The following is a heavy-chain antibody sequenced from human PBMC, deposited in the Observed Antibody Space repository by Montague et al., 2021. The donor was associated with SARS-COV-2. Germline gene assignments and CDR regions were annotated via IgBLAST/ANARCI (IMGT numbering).Heavy chain of an antibody. J-gene: IGHJ4*02. D-gene: IGHD1-26*01. Sequence: SLRLSCAASGFTFGTSTMIWVRQAPGKGLEWVSSISSGSSFILYADSVKGRFTISRDNAGNSLYLQMDSLRPEDTAVYFCARDRYSNAPPDYWGQGTLVTVSS. CDR3: ARDRYSNAPPDY. V-gene: IGHV3-21*01. CDR1: GFTFGTST. CDR2: ISSGSSFI.